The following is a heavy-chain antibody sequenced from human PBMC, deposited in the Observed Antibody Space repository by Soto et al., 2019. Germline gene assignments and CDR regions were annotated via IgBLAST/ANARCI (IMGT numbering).Heavy chain of an antibody. CDR1: GYTFTGYY. CDR3: ARAVTTGAEDYYYGMDV. CDR2: INPNNGGT. Sequence: ASVKVSCKASGYTFTGYYMHWVRQAPGQGLEWMGWINPNNGGTKYAQKFQGWVTMTRDTSTSTAYMELSRLRSDDTAVYYCARAVTTGAEDYYYGMDVWGQGTTVTVSS. D-gene: IGHD4-17*01. J-gene: IGHJ6*02. V-gene: IGHV1-2*04.